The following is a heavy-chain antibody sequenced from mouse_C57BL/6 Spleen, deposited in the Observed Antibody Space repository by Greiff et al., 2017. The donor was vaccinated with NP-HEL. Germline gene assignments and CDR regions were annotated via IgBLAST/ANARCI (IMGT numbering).Heavy chain of an antibody. D-gene: IGHD1-1*01. Sequence: QVQLQQPGAELVRPGTSVKLSCKASGYTFTSYWMHWVKQRPGQGLEWIGVIDPSDSYTNYNQKFKGKATLTVDTSSSTAYMQLSSLTSEDSAVYYCARAGDYYGSSYFYYFDYWGQGTTLTVSS. CDR3: ARAGDYYGSSYFYYFDY. V-gene: IGHV1-59*01. CDR2: IDPSDSYT. J-gene: IGHJ2*01. CDR1: GYTFTSYW.